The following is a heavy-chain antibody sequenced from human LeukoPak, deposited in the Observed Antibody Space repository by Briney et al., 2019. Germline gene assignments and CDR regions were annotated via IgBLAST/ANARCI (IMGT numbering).Heavy chain of an antibody. CDR2: ISAYNGNT. J-gene: IGHJ4*02. CDR3: ARLMNYYDSSGYYQTPTPYFDY. D-gene: IGHD3-22*01. V-gene: IGHV1-18*01. Sequence: ASVKVSCTASGYTFTSYGISWVRQAPGQGLEWMGWISAYNGNTNYAQKLQGRVTMTTDTSTSTAYMELRSLRSDDTAVYYCARLMNYYDSSGYYQTPTPYFDYWGQGTLVTVSS. CDR1: GYTFTSYG.